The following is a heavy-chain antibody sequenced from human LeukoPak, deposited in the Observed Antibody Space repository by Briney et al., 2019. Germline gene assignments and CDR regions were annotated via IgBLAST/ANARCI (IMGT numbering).Heavy chain of an antibody. V-gene: IGHV4-34*01. Sequence: SETLSLTCAVYGGSFSGYYWSWIRQPPGKGLEWIGEVNHSGSTNYNPSLKSRVTISVDTSKNQFSLKVSSVTAADTAVYYCASPGYSYGISFDYWGQGTLVTVSS. J-gene: IGHJ4*02. CDR2: VNHSGST. D-gene: IGHD5-18*01. CDR1: GGSFSGYY. CDR3: ASPGYSYGISFDY.